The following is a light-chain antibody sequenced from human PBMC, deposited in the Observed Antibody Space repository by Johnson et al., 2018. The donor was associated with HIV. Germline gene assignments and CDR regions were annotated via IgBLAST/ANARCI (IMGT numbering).Light chain of an antibody. CDR1: NSNIGNNF. CDR2: DNK. V-gene: IGLV1-51*01. J-gene: IGLJ1*01. Sequence: QSVLTQPPSVSAAPGQKVTISCSEINSNIGNNFVSWYQQLPRTAPKLLIYDNKKRPSGISDRFSGSKSGTSATLGITGLQTGDEADYYCGTWDSSLSAVVFGTGTKVTVL. CDR3: GTWDSSLSAVV.